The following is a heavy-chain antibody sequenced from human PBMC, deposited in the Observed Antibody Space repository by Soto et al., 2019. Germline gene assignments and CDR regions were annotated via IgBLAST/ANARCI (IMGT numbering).Heavy chain of an antibody. V-gene: IGHV3-72*01. CDR2: IRNKANSYTT. Sequence: EVQLVESGGGTVQPGGSLRLYCAASGFTFSDHYMDWVRQAPGKGLEWVGRIRNKANSYTTEYAASVKDRFTISRDDSKTSLFLQMNSLETEDTAVYYCARSGSYSAFDYWGQGTLVTVSS. D-gene: IGHD1-26*01. CDR3: ARSGSYSAFDY. J-gene: IGHJ4*02. CDR1: GFTFSDHY.